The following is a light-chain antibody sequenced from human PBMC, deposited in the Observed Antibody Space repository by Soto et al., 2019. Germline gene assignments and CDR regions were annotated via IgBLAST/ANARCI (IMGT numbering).Light chain of an antibody. Sequence: QSVLTQPRSVSGSPGQSVAISCTGTSSDVDDYNYVSWFQQHPGKAPKLMIYDVSERPSGVPDRFSGSKSGNTVSLTISGLQAEDEADYYCCSYGGTFYVFGTGTKVTVL. CDR3: CSYGGTFYV. V-gene: IGLV2-11*01. CDR2: DVS. J-gene: IGLJ1*01. CDR1: SSDVDDYNY.